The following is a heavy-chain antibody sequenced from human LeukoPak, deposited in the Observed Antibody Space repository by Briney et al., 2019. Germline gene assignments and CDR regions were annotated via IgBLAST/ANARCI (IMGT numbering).Heavy chain of an antibody. V-gene: IGHV4-4*07. CDR1: GGSISSYY. Sequence: SETLSLTCTVSGGSISSYYWSWIRQPPGKGLEWIGRIYTSGSTNYNPSLKSRVTMSVDTSKNQFSLKLSSVTAADTAVCYCARSHRDSSGLYFDYWGQGTLVTVSS. CDR2: IYTSGST. J-gene: IGHJ4*02. D-gene: IGHD3-22*01. CDR3: ARSHRDSSGLYFDY.